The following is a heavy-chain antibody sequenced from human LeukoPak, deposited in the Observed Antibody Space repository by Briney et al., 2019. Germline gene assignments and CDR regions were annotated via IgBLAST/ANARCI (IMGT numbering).Heavy chain of an antibody. CDR2: ISAYNGNT. Sequence: GESLKISCKGSGYSFTSYWIGWVRQAPGQGLEWMGWISAYNGNTNYAQKLQGRVTMTTDTSTSTAYMELRSLRSDDTAVYYCASHLSSWYRGYYYYGMDVWGQGTTVTVSS. J-gene: IGHJ6*02. CDR1: GYSFTSYW. CDR3: ASHLSSWYRGYYYYGMDV. V-gene: IGHV1-18*04. D-gene: IGHD6-13*01.